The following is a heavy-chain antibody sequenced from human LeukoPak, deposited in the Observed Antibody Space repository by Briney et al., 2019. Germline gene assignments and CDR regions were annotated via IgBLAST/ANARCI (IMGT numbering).Heavy chain of an antibody. CDR1: RFNVNNYW. J-gene: IGHJ4*02. V-gene: IGHV3-74*01. Sequence: GGSLRLSCAASRFNVNNYWMHWVRQAPGKGLVWVSRINEDRRVTSYAGSVRGRFTISRDSVENTLHLQMNSLRAEDTAVYYCVKDFGGNSDYWGQGTLVTVSS. CDR2: INEDRRVT. CDR3: VKDFGGNSDY. D-gene: IGHD4-23*01.